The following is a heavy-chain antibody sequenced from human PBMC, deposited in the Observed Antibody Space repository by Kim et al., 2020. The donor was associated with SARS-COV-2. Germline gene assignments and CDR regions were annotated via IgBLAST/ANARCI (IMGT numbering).Heavy chain of an antibody. J-gene: IGHJ4*02. Sequence: GGSLRLSCAASGFTFSSYSMNWVRQAPGKGLEWVSSISSGGSHIYYADSVKGRFTISRDDAKNSLSLQMDSLRDEDTAVYYCARVLSVSYLDSWGQGTL. D-gene: IGHD1-26*01. CDR1: GFTFSSYS. CDR3: ARVLSVSYLDS. CDR2: ISSGGSHI. V-gene: IGHV3-21*01.